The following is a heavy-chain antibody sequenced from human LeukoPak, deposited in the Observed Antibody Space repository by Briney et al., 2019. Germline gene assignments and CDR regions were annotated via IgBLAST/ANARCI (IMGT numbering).Heavy chain of an antibody. CDR2: IIPILGIA. CDR1: GGTFSSYA. V-gene: IGHV1-69*04. D-gene: IGHD3-22*01. J-gene: IGHJ4*02. CDR3: ARDSWYYYDSSGYYSLDY. Sequence: GASVKDSCKASGGTFSSYAISWVRQAPGQGLEWMGRIIPILGIANYAQKFQGRVTITADKSTSTAYMELSSLRSEDTAVYYCARDSWYYYDSSGYYSLDYWGQGTLVTVSS.